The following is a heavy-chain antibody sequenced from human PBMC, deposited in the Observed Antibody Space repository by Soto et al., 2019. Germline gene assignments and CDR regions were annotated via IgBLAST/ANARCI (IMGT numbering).Heavy chain of an antibody. CDR2: IRSKAYGGTT. J-gene: IGHJ6*02. Sequence: WIRQPPGKGLEWVGFIRSKAYGGTTEYAASVKGRFTISRDDSKSIAYLQMNSLKTEDTAVYYCTRDDLSTVTTRYDMDVWGQGTTVTVS. CDR3: TRDDLSTVTTRYDMDV. D-gene: IGHD4-17*01. V-gene: IGHV3-49*02.